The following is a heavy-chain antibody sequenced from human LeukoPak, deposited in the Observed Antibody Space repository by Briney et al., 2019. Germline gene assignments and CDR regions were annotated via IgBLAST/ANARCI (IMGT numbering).Heavy chain of an antibody. V-gene: IGHV3-73*01. CDR1: GFTFSGSA. Sequence: GGSLKLSCAASGFTFSGSAMHWVRQASGKGLEWVGRIRSKANSYATAYAASVKGRFTISRDDSKNTAYLQMNSLKTEDTAVYYCTSRRGSGRHIYDYWGQGTLVTVSS. CDR2: IRSKANSYAT. J-gene: IGHJ4*02. D-gene: IGHD1-26*01. CDR3: TSRRGSGRHIYDY.